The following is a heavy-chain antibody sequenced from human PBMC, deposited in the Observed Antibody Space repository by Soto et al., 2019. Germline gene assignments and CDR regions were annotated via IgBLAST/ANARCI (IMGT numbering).Heavy chain of an antibody. CDR2: ISWNSGSI. J-gene: IGHJ4*02. CDR3: AQGGCYFDY. CDR1: GFTFDDYA. Sequence: EVQLVESGGGLVQPGRSLRLSCAASGFTFDDYAMHWVRQAPGKGLEWVSGISWNSGSIGYADSVKGRLTISRDNAKNSLYLQMNSLRAEDTALYYCAQGGCYFDYWGQGTLVTVSS. D-gene: IGHD1-1*01. V-gene: IGHV3-9*01.